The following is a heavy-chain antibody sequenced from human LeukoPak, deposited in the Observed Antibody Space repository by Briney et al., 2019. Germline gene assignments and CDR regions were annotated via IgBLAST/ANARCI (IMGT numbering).Heavy chain of an antibody. CDR2: IYHSGSS. CDR3: ARASGADEMYNWFDP. CDR1: GVSISSGGYY. Sequence: SETLSLTCAVSGVSISSGGYYWSWIRQPPGKGLEWIGYIYHSGSSYFNPSLKSRVTLSVDRSKNQFSLKFTSVTAADTAVYYCARASGADEMYNWFDPWGQGTLVTVSS. J-gene: IGHJ5*02. D-gene: IGHD2-8*02. V-gene: IGHV4-30-2*01.